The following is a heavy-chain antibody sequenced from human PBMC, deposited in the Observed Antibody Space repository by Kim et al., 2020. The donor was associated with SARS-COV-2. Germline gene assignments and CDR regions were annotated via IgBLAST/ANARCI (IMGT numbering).Heavy chain of an antibody. CDR1: GGSISSYY. V-gene: IGHV4-59*01. Sequence: SETLSLTCTVSGGSISSYYWSWIRQPPGKGLEWIGYIYYSGSTNYNPSLKSRVTISVDTSKNQFSLKLSSVTAADTAVYYCARAPPNYYDSSVYLDYWGQGTLVTVSS. J-gene: IGHJ4*02. CDR3: ARAPPNYYDSSVYLDY. D-gene: IGHD3-22*01. CDR2: IYYSGST.